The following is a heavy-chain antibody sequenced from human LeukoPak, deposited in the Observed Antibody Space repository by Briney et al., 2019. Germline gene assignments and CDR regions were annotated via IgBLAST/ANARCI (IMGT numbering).Heavy chain of an antibody. CDR3: ARMLISSGYYVDC. V-gene: IGHV3-53*01. J-gene: IGHJ4*02. D-gene: IGHD3-22*01. CDR2: IYSGGTT. CDR1: GLTVSSNY. Sequence: PGGSLRLSCAASGLTVSSNYMSWVRQAPGKGLEWVSVIYSGGTTSYADSVKGRFTISRDDSRNTLYLQMNSLGAEDTAVYYCARMLISSGYYVDCWGQGTLVTVSS.